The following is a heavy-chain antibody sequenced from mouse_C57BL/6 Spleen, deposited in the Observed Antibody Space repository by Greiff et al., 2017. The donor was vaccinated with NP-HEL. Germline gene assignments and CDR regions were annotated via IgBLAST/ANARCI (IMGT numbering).Heavy chain of an antibody. J-gene: IGHJ3*01. CDR2: IDPSDSST. V-gene: IGHV1-59*01. D-gene: IGHD1-1*01. Sequence: VQLQQPGAELVRPGTSVKLSCKASGYTFTSYWMHWVKQRPGQGLEWIGVIDPSDSSTNYNQKFKGKATLTVDPSSSTAYMQLSSLPSEDSAVYYCAPGLLRGFAYWGQGTLVTVSA. CDR1: GYTFTSYW. CDR3: APGLLRGFAY.